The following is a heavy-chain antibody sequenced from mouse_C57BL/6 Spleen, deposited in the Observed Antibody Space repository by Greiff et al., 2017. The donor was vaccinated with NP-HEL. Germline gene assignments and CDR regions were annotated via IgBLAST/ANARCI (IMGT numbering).Heavy chain of an antibody. CDR2: IYPRSGNT. J-gene: IGHJ4*01. CDR3: ARAELRLRDYYAMDY. D-gene: IGHD3-2*02. CDR1: GYTFTSYG. V-gene: IGHV1-81*01. Sequence: VQVVESGAELARPGASVKLSCKASGYTFTSYGISWVKQRTGQGLEWIGEIYPRSGNTYYNEKFKGKATLTADKSSSTAYMELRSLTSEDSAVYFCARAELRLRDYYAMDYWGQGTSVTVSS.